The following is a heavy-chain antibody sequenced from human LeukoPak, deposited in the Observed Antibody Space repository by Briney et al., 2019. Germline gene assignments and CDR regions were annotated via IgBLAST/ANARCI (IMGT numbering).Heavy chain of an antibody. V-gene: IGHV4-4*07. D-gene: IGHD2-21*02. Sequence: SETLSLTCTVSGDSISNYYWNWIRQPAGKGLEWIGRIYTSGSTKYNPPLKSRVTMSLDTSKNQFSLKLTSVTAADTAVYYCARDLGPGVVTGPYYFDYWGQGTLVTVSS. CDR2: IYTSGST. CDR1: GDSISNYY. CDR3: ARDLGPGVVTGPYYFDY. J-gene: IGHJ4*02.